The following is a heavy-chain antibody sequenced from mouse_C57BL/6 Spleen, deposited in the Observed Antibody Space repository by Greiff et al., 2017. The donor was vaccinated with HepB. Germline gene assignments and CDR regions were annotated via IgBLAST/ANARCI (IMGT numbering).Heavy chain of an antibody. J-gene: IGHJ1*03. CDR3: VRGDGSHWYFDV. Sequence: DVQLVESGGGLVQPKGSLKLSCAASGFTFNTYAMHWVRQAPGKGLEWVARIRSKSSNYATYYADSVKDRFTISRDDSQSMLYLQMNNLKTEDTAMYYCVRGDGSHWYFDVWGTGTTVTVSS. V-gene: IGHV10-3*01. CDR1: GFTFNTYA. CDR2: IRSKSSNYAT. D-gene: IGHD1-1*01.